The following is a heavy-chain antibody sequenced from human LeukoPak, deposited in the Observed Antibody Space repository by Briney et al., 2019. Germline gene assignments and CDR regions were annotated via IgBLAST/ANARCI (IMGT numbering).Heavy chain of an antibody. CDR1: GGSISSYY. CDR2: IYTSGST. J-gene: IGHJ2*01. D-gene: IGHD2-2*01. Sequence: SETPSLTCTVSGGSISSYYWSWIRQPAGKGLEWIGRIYTSGSTNYNPSLKSRVTISVDTSKNQFSLKLSSVTAADTAVYYCARDSRPVPAAIAPGYWYFDLWGRGTLVTVSS. V-gene: IGHV4-4*07. CDR3: ARDSRPVPAAIAPGYWYFDL.